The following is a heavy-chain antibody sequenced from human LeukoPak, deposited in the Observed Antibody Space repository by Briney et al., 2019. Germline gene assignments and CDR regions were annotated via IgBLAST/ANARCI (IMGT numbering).Heavy chain of an antibody. V-gene: IGHV3-48*02. CDR1: GFTFSSYS. D-gene: IGHD1-26*01. J-gene: IGHJ4*02. CDR3: ASSGSYRFDY. CDR2: ITASGTAM. Sequence: GGSLRLSCAASGFTFSSYSMNWARQAPGKGLEWVSHITASGTAMFYADSVKGRFTISRDNAKNSLYLQMNSLRDEDTAVYYCASSGSYRFDYWGQGTLVTVSS.